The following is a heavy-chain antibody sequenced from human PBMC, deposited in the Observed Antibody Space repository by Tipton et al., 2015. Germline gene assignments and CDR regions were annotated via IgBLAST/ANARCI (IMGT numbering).Heavy chain of an antibody. CDR3: ARDLEHGMDV. J-gene: IGHJ6*02. V-gene: IGHV4-59*01. CDR1: SDSISKYY. CDR2: IQYSGST. Sequence: TLSLTCSVSSDSISKYYWSWVRQPPGKELEWIGYIQYSGSTNYNPSLKSRATISLDTSKNQFSLTLNSVTAADTAVYYCARDLEHGMDVWGQGTTVTVS.